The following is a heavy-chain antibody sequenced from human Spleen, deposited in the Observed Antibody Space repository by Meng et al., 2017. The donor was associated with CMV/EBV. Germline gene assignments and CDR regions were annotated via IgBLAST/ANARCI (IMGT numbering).Heavy chain of an antibody. Sequence: SVKVSCKASGGTFSSFSFSWMRQAPGQGLEWVGGIIPLFGIANYAQKFQGRVTITTDESTSTAYMELRSLRSDDTAVYYCAREYCSSTSCYNYFDYWGQGTLVTVSS. D-gene: IGHD2-2*02. V-gene: IGHV1-69*05. CDR2: IIPLFGIA. J-gene: IGHJ4*02. CDR1: GGTFSSFS. CDR3: AREYCSSTSCYNYFDY.